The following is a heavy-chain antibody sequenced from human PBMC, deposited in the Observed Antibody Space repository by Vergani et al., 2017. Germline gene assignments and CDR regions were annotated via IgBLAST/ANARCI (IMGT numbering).Heavy chain of an antibody. CDR2: IIPIFGTA. CDR3: ARGSIAAAGIGWFDP. Sequence: QVQLVQSGAEVKKPGSSVKVSCKASGCTFSSYAISWVRQAPGQGLEWMGGIIPIFGTANYAQKFQGRVTSTADKSTSTSYMELSSLRSEETAVYYCARGSIAAAGIGWFDPWGQGTLVTVSS. CDR1: GCTFSSYA. V-gene: IGHV1-69*06. J-gene: IGHJ5*02. D-gene: IGHD6-13*01.